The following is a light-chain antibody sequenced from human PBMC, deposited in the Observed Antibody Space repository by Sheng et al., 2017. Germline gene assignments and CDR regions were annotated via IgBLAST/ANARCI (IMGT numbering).Light chain of an antibody. CDR1: QSVLYSSSNKNY. CDR3: QQYYSTPLFT. J-gene: IGKJ3*01. CDR2: WAS. V-gene: IGKV4-1*01. Sequence: DIVMTQSPDSLVVSLGERATINCKSSQSVLYSSSNKNYLAWYQQKPGQPPKLLIYWASTRESGVPDRSSGSGSGTDFTLTISNLQAEDVAVYYCQQYYSTPLFTFGPGTKVDIK.